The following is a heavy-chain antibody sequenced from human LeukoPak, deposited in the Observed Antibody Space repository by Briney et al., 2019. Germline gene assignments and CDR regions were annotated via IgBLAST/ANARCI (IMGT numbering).Heavy chain of an antibody. CDR2: IRTKANSYAT. J-gene: IGHJ4*02. CDR1: GFTFSGSA. V-gene: IGHV3-73*01. D-gene: IGHD3-10*01. CDR3: TRIGEALGDY. Sequence: PGGSLRLSCAASGFTFSGSAMYWVRQASGKGLEWVGRIRTKANSYATTYAASVKGRFTISRDDSKNTAYLEMNSLKTEDTAVYYCTRIGEALGDYWGQGTLVTVSS.